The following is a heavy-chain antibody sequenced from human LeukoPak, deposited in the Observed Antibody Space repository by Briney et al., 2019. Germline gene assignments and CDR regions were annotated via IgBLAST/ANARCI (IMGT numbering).Heavy chain of an antibody. J-gene: IGHJ4*02. D-gene: IGHD6-19*01. V-gene: IGHV4-34*01. CDR2: IYYSGST. Sequence: SETLSLTCAVYGGSFSGYYWSWIRQPPGKGLEWIGSIYYSGSTYYNPSLKSRVTISIDTSKNQFSLKLSSVTAADTAVYYCARQKGYSSGWYFDYWGQGTLVTVSS. CDR3: ARQKGYSSGWYFDY. CDR1: GGSFSGYY.